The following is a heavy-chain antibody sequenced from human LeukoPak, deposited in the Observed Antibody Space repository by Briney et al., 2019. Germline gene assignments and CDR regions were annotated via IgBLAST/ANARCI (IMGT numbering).Heavy chain of an antibody. Sequence: ASVKVSCKASGGTFSSYAISWVRQAPGQGLEWMGGIIPIFGTANYAQKFQGRVTITTDESTSTAYMELSSLRSEDTAVYYCAGVTKDHLRHYFDYWGQGTLVTVSS. CDR3: AGVTKDHLRHYFDY. CDR1: GGTFSSYA. V-gene: IGHV1-69*05. J-gene: IGHJ4*02. CDR2: IIPIFGTA. D-gene: IGHD1-1*01.